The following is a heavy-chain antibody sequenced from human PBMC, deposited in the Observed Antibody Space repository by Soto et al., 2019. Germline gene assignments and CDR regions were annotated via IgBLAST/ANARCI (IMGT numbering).Heavy chain of an antibody. CDR3: ARDGGFGEDRAWWFDL. Sequence: QVQLVESGGAVVEPGRSLRLACAASGFNFNIYGMHWVRQAPGKGLGWGAIIWYDGCNKYYGDSVKGRFTISRDNSNNMVFLQMDSLRAEDTAVYYCARDGGFGEDRAWWFDLWGRGTLVTVSA. J-gene: IGHJ2*01. CDR1: GFNFNIYG. D-gene: IGHD3-10*01. CDR2: IWYDGCNK. V-gene: IGHV3-33*01.